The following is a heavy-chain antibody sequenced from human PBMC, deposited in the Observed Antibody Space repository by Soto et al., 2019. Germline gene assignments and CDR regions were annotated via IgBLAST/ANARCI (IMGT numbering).Heavy chain of an antibody. J-gene: IGHJ4*02. CDR1: GGSISSYY. CDR2: IYYSGST. CDR3: ARVGEVDTAFPDY. V-gene: IGHV4-59*01. Sequence: SETLSLTCTVSGGSISSYYWSWIRQPPGKGLEWIGYIYYSGSTNYNPSLKSRVTISVDTSKNQFSLKLRSVTAADTAVYYCARVGEVDTAFPDYWGQGTLVTVSS. D-gene: IGHD5-18*01.